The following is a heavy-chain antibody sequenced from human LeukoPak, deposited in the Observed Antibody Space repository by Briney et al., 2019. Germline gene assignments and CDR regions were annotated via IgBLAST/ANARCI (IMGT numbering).Heavy chain of an antibody. J-gene: IGHJ4*02. CDR3: AKDGGNYYIDY. V-gene: IGHV3-30*18. CDR2: ISHDGSTK. CDR1: GVTFSDYA. Sequence: AGRSLRLSCAASGVTFSDYAMHWVRQAPGKGLEWMAFISHDGSTKLYADSVRGRFTISRDNSKNTVFLQMNSLRPEDTAVYFCAKDGGNYYIDYWGQGTLVTVSS. D-gene: IGHD4-23*01.